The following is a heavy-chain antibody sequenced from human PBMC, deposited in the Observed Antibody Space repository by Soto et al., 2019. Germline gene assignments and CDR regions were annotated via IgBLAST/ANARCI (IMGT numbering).Heavy chain of an antibody. CDR3: ARGGEWLQLDY. V-gene: IGHV1-46*01. CDR2: VNPNGGGT. J-gene: IGHJ4*02. D-gene: IGHD5-12*01. Sequence: QVQPVQSGAEVKKPGAAVRVSCKASGYNFTSYYMHWVRQAPGQGLEWMGIVNPNGGGTSYAQKLQGRVTMTRGTSTSTVYMALTGLRSEDTAVYYWARGGEWLQLDYWGQGTLVTVSS. CDR1: GYNFTSYY.